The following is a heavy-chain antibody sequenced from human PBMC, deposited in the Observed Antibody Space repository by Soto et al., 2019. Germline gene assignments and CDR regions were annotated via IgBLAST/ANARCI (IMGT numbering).Heavy chain of an antibody. V-gene: IGHV4-59*08. CDR3: ARRFGNYGDYDY. CDR2: IYYSGST. D-gene: IGHD4-17*01. J-gene: IGHJ4*02. CDR1: GVAIRSYY. Sequence: SETPSLTCPASGVAIRSYYWSWFRQPPGKGLEWIGYIYYSGSTNYNPSLKSRVTISVDTSKNQFSLKLSSVTAADTAVYYCARRFGNYGDYDYWGQGTLVTVS.